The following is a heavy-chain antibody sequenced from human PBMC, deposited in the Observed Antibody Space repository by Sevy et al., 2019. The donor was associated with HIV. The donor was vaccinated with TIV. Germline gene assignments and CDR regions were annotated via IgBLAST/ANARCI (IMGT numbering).Heavy chain of an antibody. Sequence: GGSLRLSCAASGFTFDDYAMRWVRQAPGKGLEWVSGISWNSGRIGYADSVKGRFTISRDNAKNSLYLQMNSLRAEDTALYYTAKDMKGDVWSGHLDYWGQGTLVTVSS. CDR1: GFTFDDYA. J-gene: IGHJ4*02. CDR3: AKDMKGDVWSGHLDY. CDR2: ISWNSGRI. V-gene: IGHV3-9*01. D-gene: IGHD3-3*01.